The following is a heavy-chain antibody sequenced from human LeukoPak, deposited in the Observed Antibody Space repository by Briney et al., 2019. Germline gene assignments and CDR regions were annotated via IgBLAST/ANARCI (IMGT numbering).Heavy chain of an antibody. J-gene: IGHJ4*02. CDR2: MNPNSGNT. V-gene: IGHV1-8*01. Sequence: ASVKVSCKASGYTFTSYDINWVRQATGHGLEWMGWMNPNSGNTGYAQKFQGRVTMTRNTSISTAYMELSSLRSEDTAVYYCARAEWGSSWYRVGDYWGQGTLVTVPS. CDR3: ARAEWGSSWYRVGDY. D-gene: IGHD6-13*01. CDR1: GYTFTSYD.